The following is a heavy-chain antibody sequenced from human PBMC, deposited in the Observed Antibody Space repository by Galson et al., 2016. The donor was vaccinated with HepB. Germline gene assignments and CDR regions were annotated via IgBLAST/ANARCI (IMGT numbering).Heavy chain of an antibody. Sequence: SLRLSCAASGFTFSSYDMHWVRQAPGKGLEFVSAIRDSGKSTYYANSVKARFTISRDNSKNTLYLQMGSLRVEDMAVYYCARRSGSFLDSWGQGTLITVSS. J-gene: IGHJ5*01. D-gene: IGHD1-26*01. CDR3: ARRSGSFLDS. V-gene: IGHV3-64*01. CDR1: GFTFSSYD. CDR2: IRDSGKST.